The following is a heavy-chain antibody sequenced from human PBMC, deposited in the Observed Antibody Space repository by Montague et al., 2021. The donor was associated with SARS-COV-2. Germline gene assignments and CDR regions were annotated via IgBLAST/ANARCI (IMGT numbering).Heavy chain of an antibody. Sequence: SETLSLTCAVHGGSFSTYSWNWIRQPPGKGLGWIGEIHHGGSTNYNPSLKSRVTISADTSKNQFSLKLTSVAAADTAVYYCARLGDGVVPSPILGVGPYYSYYYMDVWGKGTTVPLTS. CDR2: IHHGGST. J-gene: IGHJ6*03. CDR1: GGSFSTYS. D-gene: IGHD3-10*01. V-gene: IGHV4-34*01. CDR3: ARLGDGVVPSPILGVGPYYSYYYMDV.